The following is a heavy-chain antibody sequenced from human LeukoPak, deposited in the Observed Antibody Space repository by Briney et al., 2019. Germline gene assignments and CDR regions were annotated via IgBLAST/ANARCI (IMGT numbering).Heavy chain of an antibody. CDR2: IYAGGST. V-gene: IGHV3-53*01. D-gene: IGHD2-21*02. CDR1: GFIVSSNY. J-gene: IGHJ4*02. Sequence: PGGSLRLSCAASGFIVSSNYMSWVRQAPGKGLEWVSIIYAGGSTYYAGSVRGRFTISRDKSKNTLYLQMNSLRAEDTAVYYCASRLPPDYWGQETLVTVSS. CDR3: ASRLPPDY.